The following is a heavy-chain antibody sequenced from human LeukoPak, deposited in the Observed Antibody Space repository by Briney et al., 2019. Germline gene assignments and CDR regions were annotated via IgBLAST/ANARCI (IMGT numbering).Heavy chain of an antibody. CDR2: INAGNGNT. V-gene: IGHV1-3*01. D-gene: IGHD1-26*01. CDR1: GYTFTSYA. Sequence: ASVKVSYKASGYTFTSYAMHWVRQAPGQRLEWMGWINAGNGNTKYLQKFQGRVTITRDTSASTAYMELSSLRSEDTAVYYCARTEWELLWYFDYWGQGTLVTVTS. CDR3: ARTEWELLWYFDY. J-gene: IGHJ4*02.